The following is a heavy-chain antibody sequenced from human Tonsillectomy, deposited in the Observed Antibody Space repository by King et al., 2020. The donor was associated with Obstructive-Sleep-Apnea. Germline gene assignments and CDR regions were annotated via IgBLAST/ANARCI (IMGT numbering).Heavy chain of an antibody. CDR1: GGTFSSYA. Sequence: QLVQSGAEVKKPGSSVKVSCKASGGTFSSYAISCVRQAPGQGLEWMGGIIPIFGTANYAQKFPGRVTITADESTSTAYMELGSLRSEDTAVYYCAREGSSTSLRNLNWFDPWGQGTLVTVSS. CDR2: IIPIFGTA. V-gene: IGHV1-69*01. D-gene: IGHD2-2*01. CDR3: AREGSSTSLRNLNWFDP. J-gene: IGHJ5*02.